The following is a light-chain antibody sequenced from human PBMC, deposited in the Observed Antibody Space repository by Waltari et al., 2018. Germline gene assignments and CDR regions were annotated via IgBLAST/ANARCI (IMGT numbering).Light chain of an antibody. J-gene: IGKJ4*01. Sequence: EIVLTQYPAALSLSPGERATLSCRASQSVIRYLAWYQKKHGQAPRLLIYDASNRATGVPARFSGSGSGTDFTLTIGSLEVEDSAVYYCQHRSSWPLTFGGGTRVEIK. CDR1: QSVIRY. CDR3: QHRSSWPLT. V-gene: IGKV3-11*01. CDR2: DAS.